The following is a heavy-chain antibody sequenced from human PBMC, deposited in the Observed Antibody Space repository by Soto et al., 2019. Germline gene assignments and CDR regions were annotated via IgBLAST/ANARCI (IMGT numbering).Heavy chain of an antibody. CDR2: IYYIGST. CDR1: GGSISSYY. Sequence: SLTCNVSGGSISSYYWSWIRQPPGKGLEWIGYIYYIGSTNYNPSLKSRVTISVYTSKKQFSLKLSSVTAADTAVYYCARGLRRQFLNCMELWGEGTMVTVSS. CDR3: ARGLRRQFLNCMEL. D-gene: IGHD1-7*01. V-gene: IGHV4-59*01. J-gene: IGHJ6*04.